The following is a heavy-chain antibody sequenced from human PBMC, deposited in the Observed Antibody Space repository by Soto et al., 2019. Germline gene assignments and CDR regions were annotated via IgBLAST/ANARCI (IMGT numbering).Heavy chain of an antibody. D-gene: IGHD5-12*01. J-gene: IGHJ5*02. Sequence: ASVKVSCKASGGTFSSYAISWVRQAPGQGLEWMGGIIPIFGTANYAQKFQGRVTTTADESTSTAYMELSSLRSEDTAVYYCARFGPIVATTRPGGWFDPWGQGTLVTVSS. CDR1: GGTFSSYA. CDR2: IIPIFGTA. V-gene: IGHV1-69*13. CDR3: ARFGPIVATTRPGGWFDP.